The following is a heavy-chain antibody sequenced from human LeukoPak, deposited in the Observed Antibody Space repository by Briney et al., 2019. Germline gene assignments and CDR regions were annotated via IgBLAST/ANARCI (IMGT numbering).Heavy chain of an antibody. V-gene: IGHV3-33*05. J-gene: IGHJ4*02. Sequence: GGSLRLSCATSGFTFSSYGMHWVRQAPGKGLEWVAVISYDGSNKYYADSVKGRFTVSRDNAKNSLFLQMNSLRAEDTAIYYCAREWRGSGDYWGQGTLVTASS. D-gene: IGHD3-10*01. CDR2: ISYDGSNK. CDR1: GFTFSSYG. CDR3: AREWRGSGDY.